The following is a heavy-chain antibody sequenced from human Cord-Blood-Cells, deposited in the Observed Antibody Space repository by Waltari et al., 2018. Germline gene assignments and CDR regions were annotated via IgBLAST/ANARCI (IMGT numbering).Heavy chain of an antibody. CDR1: GGSFSGYY. V-gene: IGHV4-34*01. Sequence: QVQLQQWGAGLLKPSETLSLTCAVYGGSFSGYYWSWIRQPPGKGLEWIGEINHSGRTNYNPSLKSRGTVSVDTSKNQFSLKLSSVTAADTAVYYCARGHGELLSSTSCFDYWGQGTLVTVSS. CDR2: INHSGRT. J-gene: IGHJ4*02. D-gene: IGHD2-2*01. CDR3: ARGHGELLSSTSCFDY.